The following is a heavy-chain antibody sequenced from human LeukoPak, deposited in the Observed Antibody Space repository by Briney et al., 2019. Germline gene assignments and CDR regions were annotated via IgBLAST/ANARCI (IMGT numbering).Heavy chain of an antibody. CDR1: GGSISSSSYY. Sequence: PSETLSLTCTVSGGSISSSSYYWGWIRQPPGKGLEWIGSIYYSGSTNYNPSLKSRVTISVDTSKNQFSLKLSSVTAADTAVYYCAARTVVGATVYFDYWGQGTLVTVSS. V-gene: IGHV4-39*07. J-gene: IGHJ4*02. CDR3: AARTVVGATVYFDY. CDR2: IYYSGST. D-gene: IGHD1-26*01.